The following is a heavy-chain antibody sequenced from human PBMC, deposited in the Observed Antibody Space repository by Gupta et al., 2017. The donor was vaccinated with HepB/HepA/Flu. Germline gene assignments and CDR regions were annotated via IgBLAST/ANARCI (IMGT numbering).Heavy chain of an antibody. J-gene: IGHJ4*02. CDR2: ISFDGVNK. D-gene: IGHD1-14*01. CDR1: GFTFITYA. V-gene: IGHV3-30-3*01. Sequence: QVQLVESGGGVVQPGRSLRLSCAASGFTFITYAMTWVRQAPGKGLEWMAVISFDGVNKYYADSMRGRFSISRDNSRNTLYLQMNSLRAEDSAVYYCARVSAPGRLPGTLYSFDFWGQGTLVTVSS. CDR3: ARVSAPGRLPGTLYSFDF.